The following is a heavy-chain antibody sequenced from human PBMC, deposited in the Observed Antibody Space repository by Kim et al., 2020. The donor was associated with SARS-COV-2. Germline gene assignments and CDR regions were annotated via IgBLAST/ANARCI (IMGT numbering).Heavy chain of an antibody. J-gene: IGHJ4*02. CDR3: AKTHDGGNSGFDY. D-gene: IGHD2-21*02. Sequence: YADSVKGRFTISRDNSKNTLYLQMNSLRAEDTAVYYCAKTHDGGNSGFDYWGQGTLVTVSS. V-gene: IGHV3-23*01.